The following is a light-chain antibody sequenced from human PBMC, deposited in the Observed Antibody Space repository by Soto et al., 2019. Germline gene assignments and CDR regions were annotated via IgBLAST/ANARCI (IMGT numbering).Light chain of an antibody. J-gene: IGKJ4*01. V-gene: IGKV1-39*01. CDR2: SAS. Sequence: DIQITQSPSSLSASVGDRVTLTCRASQTISTFLNWYQQKPGKAPKLLIYSASRLQSGVPSRFSGSGSGTDFTLTIRGLQPEDFATYYCQQTNRTPLTFGGGTKVDIK. CDR1: QTISTF. CDR3: QQTNRTPLT.